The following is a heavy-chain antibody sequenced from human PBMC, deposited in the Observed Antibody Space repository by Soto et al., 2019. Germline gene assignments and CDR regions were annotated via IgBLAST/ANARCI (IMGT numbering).Heavy chain of an antibody. CDR1: GGSISSYY. CDR2: IYYSGST. CDR3: ARDRRESFQQVRDGMDV. D-gene: IGHD3-3*01. J-gene: IGHJ6*02. Sequence: SETLSLTCTVSGGSISSYYWSWIRQPPGKGLEWIGYIYYSGSTYYNPSLKSRVTISVDTSKSQFSLKLSSVTAADTAVYYCARDRRESFQQVRDGMDVWGQGTTVTVSS. V-gene: IGHV4-30-4*08.